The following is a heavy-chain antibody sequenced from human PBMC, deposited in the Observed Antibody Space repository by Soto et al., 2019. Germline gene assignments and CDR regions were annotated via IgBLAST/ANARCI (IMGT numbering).Heavy chain of an antibody. CDR2: IIPVFRSA. V-gene: IGHV1-69*13. J-gene: IGHJ6*02. CDR3: ARRYCASDNCPLFYYFVDL. Sequence: SVKVSCKASGGTFNKFAFSWVRQAPGQGFEWMGGIIPVFRSANYAQRFRGRITITADEYTSTVYLYLNDLRSDDTAVYYCARRYCASDNCPLFYYFVDLWGLGTTVPVSS. CDR1: GGTFNKFA. D-gene: IGHD2-21*02.